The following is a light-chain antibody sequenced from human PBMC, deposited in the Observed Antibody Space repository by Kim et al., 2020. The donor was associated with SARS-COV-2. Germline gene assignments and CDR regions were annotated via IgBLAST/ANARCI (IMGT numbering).Light chain of an antibody. J-gene: IGKJ2*01. V-gene: IGKV2-30*01. CDR1: QSLVYKDRNTY. Sequence: DVVMTQSPLSLSVIVGQPASISCRSTQSLVYKDRNTYLNWFQQRPGQSPRRLIYKVSNRDSGVPDRFSGSGSGTDFTLKISRVEAEDVGIYYCMQGTHWPYTFGQGTKLEI. CDR3: MQGTHWPYT. CDR2: KVS.